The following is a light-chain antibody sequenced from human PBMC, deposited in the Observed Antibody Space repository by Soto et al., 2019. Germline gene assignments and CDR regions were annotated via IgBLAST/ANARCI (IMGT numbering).Light chain of an antibody. V-gene: IGKV3-20*01. CDR3: QQYGSSLLT. CDR2: GAS. J-gene: IGKJ4*01. CDR1: QSLLYSVSNHY. Sequence: AMTQSSLSITVTLGQPASISGRSSQSLLYSVSNHYLAWYQQNPGQAPRLLIYGASSRDPGIPDRFSGRGSGTDFTLTISRLEPEDVSVDYCQQYGSSLLTFGGGTKVDIK.